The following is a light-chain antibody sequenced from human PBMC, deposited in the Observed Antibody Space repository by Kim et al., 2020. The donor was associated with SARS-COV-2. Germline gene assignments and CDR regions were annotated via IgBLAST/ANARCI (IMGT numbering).Light chain of an antibody. CDR2: NKN. J-gene: IGLJ2*01. Sequence: SSELTQDPAVSVALGQTVRITCQGDSLRSYYASWYQQKPGQAPVLVIYNKNNRPSGIPDRFSGSSSGNTASLTITGAQAEDDADYYCNSRDSSGNHLVFGGGTKLTVL. CDR1: SLRSYY. V-gene: IGLV3-19*01. CDR3: NSRDSSGNHLV.